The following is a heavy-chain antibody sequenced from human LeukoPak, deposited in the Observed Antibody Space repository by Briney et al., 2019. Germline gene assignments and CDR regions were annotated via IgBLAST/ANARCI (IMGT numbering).Heavy chain of an antibody. V-gene: IGHV3-23*01. CDR2: ITSSGDGT. CDR3: AKDRPNYYGSNGHYYRRDGDY. Sequence: GGSLRLSCAASGFTFSIYAMSWVRQAPGKGLQWVSSITSSGDGTYYADSVKGRFTIPGDNSENMLYLHMNSLRVEDTAVYFCAKDRPNYYGSNGHYYRRDGDYWGQGTLVTVSS. CDR1: GFTFSIYA. J-gene: IGHJ4*02. D-gene: IGHD3-22*01.